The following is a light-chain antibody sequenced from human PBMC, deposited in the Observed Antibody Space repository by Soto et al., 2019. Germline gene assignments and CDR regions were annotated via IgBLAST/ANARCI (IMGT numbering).Light chain of an antibody. CDR3: QQYDSWPLT. CDR1: QSVSSN. V-gene: IGKV3-15*01. Sequence: EIVMTQSPATLSVSPGERATLSCRASQSVSSNLAWYQQKPGQAPRLLVYGASTRATGIPARFSGSGSGTQFTLTIGSLQSEDFAVYYCQQYDSWPLTFGGGTKVDIK. J-gene: IGKJ4*01. CDR2: GAS.